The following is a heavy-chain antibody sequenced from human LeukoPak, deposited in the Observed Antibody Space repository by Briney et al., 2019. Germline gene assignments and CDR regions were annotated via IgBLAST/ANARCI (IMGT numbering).Heavy chain of an antibody. Sequence: PSETLSLTCSLSGGSTTSHYWSWIRQSPGKGLEWIGYVYYIGSNTYNPSLKSRVSLSLDTSKNQLFLSLHSVTAEDTAIYYCARSVTQGGFGELLPFDPWGQGTLVTVSS. CDR3: ARSVTQGGFGELLPFDP. V-gene: IGHV4-59*11. J-gene: IGHJ5*02. CDR1: GGSTTSHY. CDR2: VYYIGSN. D-gene: IGHD3-10*01.